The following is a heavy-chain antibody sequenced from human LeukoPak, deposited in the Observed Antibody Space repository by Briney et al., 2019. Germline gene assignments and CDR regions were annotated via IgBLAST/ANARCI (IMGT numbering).Heavy chain of an antibody. D-gene: IGHD6-19*01. V-gene: IGHV3-23*01. CDR3: ARIPSSGYFYLDS. J-gene: IGHJ4*02. Sequence: PGGSLRLSCAASGFTFSTYAMTWVRQAPGKGLEWVSPITSSGGGTHYADSVKGRFTISRDNSKNTLYLQMNSLRAEDTAVYYCARIPSSGYFYLDSWGQGTLVTVSS. CDR1: GFTFSTYA. CDR2: ITSSGGGT.